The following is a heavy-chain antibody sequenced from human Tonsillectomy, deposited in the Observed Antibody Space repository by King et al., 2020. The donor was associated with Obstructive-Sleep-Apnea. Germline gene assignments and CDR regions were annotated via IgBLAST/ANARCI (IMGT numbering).Heavy chain of an antibody. CDR1: GGSISSGGYY. CDR3: AREDCSSTSCYVDY. CDR2: IYYSGST. V-gene: IGHV4-31*03. D-gene: IGHD2-2*01. J-gene: IGHJ4*02. Sequence: QLQESGPGLVKPSQNLSLTCTVSGGSISSGGYYWSWIRQHPGKGLEWIGYIYYSGSTYYNPSLKSRVTISVDTSKNQFSLKLSSVTAADTAVYYCAREDCSSTSCYVDYWGQGTLVTVSS.